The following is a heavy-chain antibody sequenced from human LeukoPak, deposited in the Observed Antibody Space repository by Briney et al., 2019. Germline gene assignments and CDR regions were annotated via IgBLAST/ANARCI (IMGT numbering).Heavy chain of an antibody. D-gene: IGHD3-10*01. CDR3: AAEGSGSYGRGPIDY. CDR1: GFTFSSYA. CDR2: ISYDGSNK. J-gene: IGHJ4*02. V-gene: IGHV3-30-3*01. Sequence: GGSLRLSCAASGFTFSSYAMHWVRQAPGKGLEWVAVISYDGSNKYYADSVKGRFTISRDNSKNTLYLQMNSLRAEDTAVYYCAAEGSGSYGRGPIDYWGQGTLVTVSS.